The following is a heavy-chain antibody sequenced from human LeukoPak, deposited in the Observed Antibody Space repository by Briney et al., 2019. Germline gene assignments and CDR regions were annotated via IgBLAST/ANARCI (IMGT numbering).Heavy chain of an antibody. V-gene: IGHV1-18*04. CDR2: ISAYNGNT. Sequence: ASVKVSCKASGYTFTGYYMHWVRQAPGQGLEWMGWISAYNGNTNYAQKLQGRVTMTTDTSTSTAYMELRSPRSDDTAVYYCARASRFCSGGSCSTIYGMDVWGQGTTVTVSS. CDR3: ARASRFCSGGSCSTIYGMDV. CDR1: GYTFTGYY. J-gene: IGHJ6*02. D-gene: IGHD2-15*01.